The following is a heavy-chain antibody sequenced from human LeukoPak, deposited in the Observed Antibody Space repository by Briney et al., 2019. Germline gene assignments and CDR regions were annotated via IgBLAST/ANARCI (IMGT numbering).Heavy chain of an antibody. CDR2: IRQDGSEE. CDR3: ARSYISPNWFDP. V-gene: IGHV3-7*01. D-gene: IGHD3-16*01. Sequence: GGSLRLSCEASGFTFNNYWMSWLRQTPGKGLEWVANIRQDGSEEYYLDSVKGRFSVSRDNGKDSLYLQMNSLRAEDTAIYYCARSYISPNWFDPWGQGTLVTVSS. CDR1: GFTFNNYW. J-gene: IGHJ5*02.